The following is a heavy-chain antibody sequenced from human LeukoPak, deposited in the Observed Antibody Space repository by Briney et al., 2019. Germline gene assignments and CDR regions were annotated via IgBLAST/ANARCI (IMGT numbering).Heavy chain of an antibody. V-gene: IGHV3-23*01. CDR3: AKPPVLRFLEWFTYVDY. D-gene: IGHD3-3*01. CDR1: GFTFGSYA. Sequence: GGSLRLSCAASGFTFGSYAMSWVRQAPGKGLEWVSAISGSGGSTYYADSVKGRFTISRDNSKNTLYLQMNSLRAEDTAVYYCAKPPVLRFLEWFTYVDYWGQGTLVTVSS. CDR2: ISGSGGST. J-gene: IGHJ4*02.